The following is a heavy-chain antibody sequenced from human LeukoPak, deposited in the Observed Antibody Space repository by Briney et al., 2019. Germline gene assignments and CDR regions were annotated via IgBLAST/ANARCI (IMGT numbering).Heavy chain of an antibody. CDR3: ARRGGLSWLQPHPFDI. V-gene: IGHV4-34*01. CDR1: GGSFSGYY. J-gene: IGHJ3*02. CDR2: INHSGST. Sequence: SETLSLTCAVYGGSFSGYYWSWIRQPPGKGLEWIGEINHSGSTNYNPSLKSRVTISVDTSKNQFSLKLSSVTAADTAVYYCARRGGLSWLQPHPFDIWGQGTMVTVSS. D-gene: IGHD5-12*01.